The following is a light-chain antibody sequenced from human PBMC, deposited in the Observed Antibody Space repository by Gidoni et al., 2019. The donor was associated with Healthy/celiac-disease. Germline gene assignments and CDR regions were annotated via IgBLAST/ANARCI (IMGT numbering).Light chain of an antibody. CDR3: CSYAGSSTLV. V-gene: IGLV2-23*02. J-gene: IGLJ1*01. Sequence: HSALTQPASVSGSPGQSITISCTGTSSDVGSYNLVSWYQQHPGKAPNPSIYEVSKRPSGVSNRFSGSKSGNTASLTISGLQAEDEADYYCCSYAGSSTLVFGTGTKVTVL. CDR1: SSDVGSYNL. CDR2: EVS.